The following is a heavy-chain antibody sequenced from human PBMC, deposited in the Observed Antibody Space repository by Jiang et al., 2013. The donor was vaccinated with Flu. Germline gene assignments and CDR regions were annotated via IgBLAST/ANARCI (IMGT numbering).Heavy chain of an antibody. CDR1: GFSFNDYN. V-gene: IGHV3-21*01. D-gene: IGHD6-13*01. J-gene: IGHJ5*01. Sequence: VQLVESGGGLVKPGGSLTLSCAASGFSFNDYNMNWVRQAPGKGLEWVSYISSSSNHISYGDSVKGRFTISRDNAKNSLYLQMSSLRAEDTAVYYCARDLSRWEFGYSSSWFDCWGREPWSPSPQ. CDR2: ISSSSNHI. CDR3: ARDLSRWEFGYSSSWFDC.